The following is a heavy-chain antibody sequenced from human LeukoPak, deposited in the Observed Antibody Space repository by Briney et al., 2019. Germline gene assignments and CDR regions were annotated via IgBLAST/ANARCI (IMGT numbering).Heavy chain of an antibody. V-gene: IGHV3-9*01. CDR2: ISWNSGTI. CDR3: VKGAAYHLGDAFDI. Sequence: GGSLRLSCAASGFTFDDYVMNWVRQAPGKGLEWVSGISWNSGTIGYADSVKGRFTISRDNAKNSLYLQMNSLRAEDTALYYCVKGAAYHLGDAFDIWGQGTMVTVSS. CDR1: GFTFDDYV. D-gene: IGHD2-15*01. J-gene: IGHJ3*02.